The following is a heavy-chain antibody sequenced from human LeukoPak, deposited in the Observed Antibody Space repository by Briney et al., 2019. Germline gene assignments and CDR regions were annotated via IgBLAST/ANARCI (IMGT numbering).Heavy chain of an antibody. CDR2: ISGSGGST. CDR3: AKDKNYDILTGYYRGLDY. J-gene: IGHJ4*02. Sequence: GGSLRLSCAASEFTFSTYGMSWVRQAPGKGLEWVSGISGSGGSTYYADSVKGRFTISRDNSKNTLYLQMNSLRAEDTAVYYCAKDKNYDILTGYYRGLDYWGQGTLVTVSS. V-gene: IGHV3-23*01. CDR1: EFTFSTYG. D-gene: IGHD3-9*01.